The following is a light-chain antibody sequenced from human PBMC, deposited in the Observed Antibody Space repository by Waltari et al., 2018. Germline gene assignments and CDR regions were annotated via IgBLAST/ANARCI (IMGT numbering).Light chain of an antibody. J-gene: IGKJ1*01. Sequence: EIVLTQSPGTLSLSPGERATLSCRASQSFSSSSLAWYQQKPGQAPRLLISGASSRATGIPDRFSGSGSGADFTLTISRLEPEDFAVYYCQQYGNSPRTFGQGTKVEIK. CDR3: QQYGNSPRT. CDR2: GAS. CDR1: QSFSSSS. V-gene: IGKV3-20*01.